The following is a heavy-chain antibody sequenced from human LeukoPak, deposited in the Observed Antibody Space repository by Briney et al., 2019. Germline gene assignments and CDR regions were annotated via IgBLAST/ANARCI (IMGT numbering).Heavy chain of an antibody. J-gene: IGHJ3*02. CDR3: ARAYDFWSGRDAFDI. CDR1: GYSFTSYW. D-gene: IGHD3-3*01. CDR2: IYPGDSDT. V-gene: IGHV5-51*01. Sequence: KNGESLKISCKGSGYSFTSYWIGWVRQMPGKGLEWMGIIYPGDSDTRYSPSFQGQVTISADKSISTAYLQWSSLKASDTAMYYCARAYDFWSGRDAFDIWGQGTMVTVSS.